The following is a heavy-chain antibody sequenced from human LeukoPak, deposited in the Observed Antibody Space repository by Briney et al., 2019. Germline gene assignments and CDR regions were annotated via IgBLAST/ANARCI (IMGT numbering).Heavy chain of an antibody. V-gene: IGHV3-48*02. CDR3: ARDLRESSFDM. J-gene: IGHJ3*02. Sequence: PGGSLRLSCAASGFTFSAYSMQWVRQAPGKWLEWVSYIRSSSGNTIYYAGSVKGRFTISRDNAKNSLYMQTNRQRDEDTAVYYCARDLRESSFDMWGQGTMVTVSS. CDR1: GFTFSAYS. CDR2: IRSSSGNTI.